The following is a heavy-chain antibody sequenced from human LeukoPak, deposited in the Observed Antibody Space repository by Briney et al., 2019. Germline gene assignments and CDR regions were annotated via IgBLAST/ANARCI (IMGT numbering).Heavy chain of an antibody. D-gene: IGHD4-23*01. Sequence: SETLSLTXTVSGGSICSYYWSWIRQPPGKGLEWIGYIYYSGSTNYNPSLKSRVTISVDTSKNQFSLKLSSVTAADTAVYYCARDLVTGWYDAFDIWGQGTMVTVSS. CDR1: GGSICSYY. V-gene: IGHV4-59*12. J-gene: IGHJ3*02. CDR2: IYYSGST. CDR3: ARDLVTGWYDAFDI.